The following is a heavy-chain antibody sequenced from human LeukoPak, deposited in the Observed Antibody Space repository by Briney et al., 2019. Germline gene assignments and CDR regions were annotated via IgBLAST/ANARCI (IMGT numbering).Heavy chain of an antibody. D-gene: IGHD5-12*01. CDR2: IRYDGSNK. CDR3: AREETQYGGFFDY. V-gene: IGHV3-30*02. Sequence: PGGSLRLSCAASGFTFSTYGMHWVRQAPGKGLEWVAFIRYDGSNKYYADSVKGRFTISRDNSKNTLYLQMNSLRAEDTAVYYCAREETQYGGFFDYWGQGTLVTVSS. J-gene: IGHJ4*02. CDR1: GFTFSTYG.